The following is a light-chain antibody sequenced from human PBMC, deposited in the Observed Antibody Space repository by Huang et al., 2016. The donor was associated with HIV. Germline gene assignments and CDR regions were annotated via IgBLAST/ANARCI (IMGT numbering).Light chain of an antibody. Sequence: DIQMTQSQSAMSASVGDRVTITCRATQDTYNYLAWFQQKPGKAPKRLIYGASSLQTGVPSRFSGSGSGTEFTLTINNLQPEDSATYYCLQHKNFHTPTFGQGTKVEI. V-gene: IGKV1-17*03. J-gene: IGKJ1*01. CDR3: LQHKNFHTPT. CDR1: QDTYNY. CDR2: GAS.